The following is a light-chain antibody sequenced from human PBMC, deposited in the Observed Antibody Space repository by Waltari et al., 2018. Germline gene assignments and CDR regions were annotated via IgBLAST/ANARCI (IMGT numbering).Light chain of an antibody. CDR3: QQRNYWPLT. J-gene: IGKJ4*01. CDR1: QSVSSY. V-gene: IGKV3-11*01. CDR2: DAS. Sequence: EIVLTQSPATLSLSPGDRATLSCRASQSVSSYLAWYQQKPGQAPRLLIYDASNRATGIPARFSGSGSGTDFTLTISSLEPEDFAVYYCQQRNYWPLTFGGGTKVEIK.